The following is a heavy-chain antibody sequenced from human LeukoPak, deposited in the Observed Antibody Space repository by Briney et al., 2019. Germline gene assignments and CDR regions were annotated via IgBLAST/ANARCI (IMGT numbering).Heavy chain of an antibody. CDR2: ISAYYGNT. D-gene: IGHD5-12*01. V-gene: IGHV1-18*01. Sequence: GASVKVSCKASGYTFTSYAITWVRQAPGQGLEWMGWISAYYGNTNYAQKLQGRVTMTTDTSTRTAYVELRSLRSDDTAVYYCARRMLGGYDAFDVWGQGTMVTVSS. J-gene: IGHJ3*01. CDR1: GYTFTSYA. CDR3: ARRMLGGYDAFDV.